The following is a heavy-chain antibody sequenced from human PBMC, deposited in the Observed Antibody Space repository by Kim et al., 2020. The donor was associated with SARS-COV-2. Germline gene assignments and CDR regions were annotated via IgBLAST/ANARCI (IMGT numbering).Heavy chain of an antibody. CDR3: ARGPLLWFGNYYYYMDV. CDR2: ISVTGDSI. J-gene: IGHJ6*03. CDR1: GFTFSSYE. V-gene: IGHV3-48*03. Sequence: GGSLRLSCAASGFTFSSYEMSWIRQAPGKGLDWVSYISVTGDSIYYADSVKGRFPISRDNAKNSLYLQMDSLRAEDTAVYYCARGPLLWFGNYYYYMDVWGEGTTVTVSS. D-gene: IGHD3-10*01.